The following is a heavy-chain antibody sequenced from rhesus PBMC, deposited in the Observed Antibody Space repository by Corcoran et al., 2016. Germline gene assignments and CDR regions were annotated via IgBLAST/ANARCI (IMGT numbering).Heavy chain of an antibody. D-gene: IGHD4-29*01. Sequence: QLQLQESGPGLVKPSETLSLTCAVSGGSISSNYWSWIRQPQGKGLEWIGSLSGSGWTTYYNPPLRSRVNISTDTSKNQFSLKLSSVTAADTAVYYCAREYGSSWFDYWGQGVLVTVSS. CDR1: GGSISSNY. CDR2: LSGSGWTT. V-gene: IGHV4-173*01. CDR3: AREYGSSWFDY. J-gene: IGHJ4*01.